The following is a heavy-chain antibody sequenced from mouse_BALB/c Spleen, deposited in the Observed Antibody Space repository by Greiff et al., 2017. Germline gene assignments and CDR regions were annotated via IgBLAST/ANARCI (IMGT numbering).Heavy chain of an antibody. V-gene: IGHV5-9*03. D-gene: IGHD1-1*01. CDR3: ARWRDYYGSSSYYAMDY. CDR1: GFTFSSYT. Sequence: EVKLVESGGGLVKPGGSLKLSCAASGFTFSSYTMSWVRQTPEKRLEWVATISSGGGNTYYPDSVKGRFTISRDNAKNNLYLQMSGLRSEDTALYYCARWRDYYGSSSYYAMDYWGQGTSVTVSS. CDR2: ISSGGGNT. J-gene: IGHJ4*01.